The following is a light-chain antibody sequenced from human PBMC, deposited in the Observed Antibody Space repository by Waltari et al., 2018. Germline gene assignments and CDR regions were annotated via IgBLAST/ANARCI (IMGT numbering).Light chain of an antibody. CDR1: QSLLHSNGYNY. J-gene: IGKJ2*01. CDR2: LGS. V-gene: IGKV2-28*01. Sequence: DIVMPQSPLSLPVTPGEPASISCRSSQSLLHSNGYNYLDWYLQKPGQSPPLLIYLGSNQASGVPDRFSCSGSGTDVTLKISRVEAEDVGVYYCMQALQTPYTFGQGTKLEIK. CDR3: MQALQTPYT.